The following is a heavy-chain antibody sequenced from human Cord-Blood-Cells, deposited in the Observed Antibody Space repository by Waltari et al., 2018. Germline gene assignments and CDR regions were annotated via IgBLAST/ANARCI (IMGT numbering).Heavy chain of an antibody. CDR2: ISGSGGSI. V-gene: IGHV3-23*01. CDR1: GFTFSSYA. J-gene: IGHJ4*02. D-gene: IGHD3-3*01. CDR3: AKGTGVDFWSGPYFDY. Sequence: EVQLLESGGGLVQPGGSLRLSCAASGFTFSSYAMSWVRQAPGKGLEWVSAISGSGGSIYYADSVKGRFTISRDNSKNTLYLQMNSLRAEDTAVYYCAKGTGVDFWSGPYFDYWGQGTLVTVSS.